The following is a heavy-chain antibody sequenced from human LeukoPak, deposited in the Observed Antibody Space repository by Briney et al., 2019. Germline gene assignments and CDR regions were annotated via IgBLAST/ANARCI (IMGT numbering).Heavy chain of an antibody. CDR3: ARGREGIAARWWVEEPRWYFFDP. CDR2: ISSSGGTI. V-gene: IGHV3-48*03. CDR1: GFTFSSYE. J-gene: IGHJ5*02. Sequence: GGSLRLSCAASGFTFSSYEMNWVRQAPGKGLEWVSYISSSGGTIYYADSVKGRFTISRDNAKNSLYLQMNSLRADDTAVYYCARGREGIAARWWVEEPRWYFFDPWGQGTPVTVSS. D-gene: IGHD6-6*01.